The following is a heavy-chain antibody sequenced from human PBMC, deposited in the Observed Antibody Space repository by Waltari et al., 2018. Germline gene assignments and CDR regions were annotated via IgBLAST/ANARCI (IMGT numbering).Heavy chain of an antibody. V-gene: IGHV4-59*01. J-gene: IGHJ4*02. D-gene: IGHD6-6*01. CDR2: IYYSGST. CDR1: GGSISSYY. Sequence: QVQLQESGPGLVKPSETLSLTCTVSGGSISSYYWSWIRQPPGKGLEWIGYIYYSGSTNYNPALKSRVTISVDTSKNQFSLKLSSVTAADTAMYYCARGGGIAARPVDYWGQGTLVTVSS. CDR3: ARGGGIAARPVDY.